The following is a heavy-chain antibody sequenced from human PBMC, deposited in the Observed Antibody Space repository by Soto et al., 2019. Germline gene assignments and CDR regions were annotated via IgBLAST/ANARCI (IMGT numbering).Heavy chain of an antibody. Sequence: QVQLQQWGAGLLKPSETLSLTCAVYGGSFSGYYGSWIRQPPGKGLEWFGVINHSGSTKYNPSLKSRVTISVDTSKNQFSLKLSSVTAADTAVYYCARADISMVRIDYWGQGTLVTVSS. CDR2: INHSGST. CDR1: GGSFSGYY. J-gene: IGHJ4*02. CDR3: ARADISMVRIDY. V-gene: IGHV4-34*01. D-gene: IGHD3-10*01.